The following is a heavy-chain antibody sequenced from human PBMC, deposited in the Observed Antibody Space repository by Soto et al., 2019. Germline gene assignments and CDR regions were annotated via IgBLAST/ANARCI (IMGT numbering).Heavy chain of an antibody. Sequence: WGSLRLSCAASGFTFSLYGMHWVRQAPGKGLERVAAIWDDGRRKDYADSVKDRLFISRDNSKNTLYLQLDSLRPEDTSVYYFATWQGTLNFDYWGQGTLVTVSS. V-gene: IGHV3-33*01. CDR3: ATWQGTLNFDY. CDR2: IWDDGRRK. J-gene: IGHJ4*02. CDR1: GFTFSLYG.